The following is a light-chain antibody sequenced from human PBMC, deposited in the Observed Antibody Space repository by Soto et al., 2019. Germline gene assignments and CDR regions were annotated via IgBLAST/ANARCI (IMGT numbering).Light chain of an antibody. CDR1: SSDVGGYNY. Sequence: QSALTQLPSASGSPGRSVTISCPGTSSDVGGYNYVSWYQQHQGKAPNLIIYEVTKRPSGVPDRFSGSKSGNTASLTVSGLLAEDEADYYCSSHAGIINVVFGGGTKLTVL. CDR3: SSHAGIINVV. V-gene: IGLV2-8*01. CDR2: EVT. J-gene: IGLJ3*02.